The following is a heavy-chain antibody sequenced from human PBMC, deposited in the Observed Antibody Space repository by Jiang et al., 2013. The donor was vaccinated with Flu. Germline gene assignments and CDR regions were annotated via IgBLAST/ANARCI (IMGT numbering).Heavy chain of an antibody. V-gene: IGHV3-49*03. CDR1: GFAFGDYG. CDR3: SRDLVRDIIIIPTGYCDY. Sequence: QLLESGEAWVQPGRSLSLACIGSGFAFGDYGLNWFRQAPGKGLEWVGFIGSKLYGGRTEYAASVRGRFIISRDDSKSIAYLQMNNLKTEDTALYYCSRDLVRDIIIIPTGYCDYWGQGTLVTVSS. J-gene: IGHJ4*02. CDR2: IGSKLYGGRT. D-gene: IGHD2-2*01.